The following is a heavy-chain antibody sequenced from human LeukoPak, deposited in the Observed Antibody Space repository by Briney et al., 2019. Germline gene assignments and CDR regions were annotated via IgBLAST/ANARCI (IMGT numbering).Heavy chain of an antibody. J-gene: IGHJ4*02. CDR2: ISGSGGSA. V-gene: IGHV3-23*01. Sequence: GGSLRLSCAASGFTFSSYAMSWVRQAPGKGLEWVSAISGSGGSAYYADSVKGRFTISRDNSKNTLYLQMNSLRAEDTAVYYCAKDLLSPHYFDYWGQGTLVTVSS. CDR3: AKDLLSPHYFDY. CDR1: GFTFSSYA. D-gene: IGHD3-10*01.